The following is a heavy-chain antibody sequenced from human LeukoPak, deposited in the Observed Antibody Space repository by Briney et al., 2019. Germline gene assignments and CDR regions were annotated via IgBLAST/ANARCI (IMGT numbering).Heavy chain of an antibody. J-gene: IGHJ6*02. CDR3: ARDPTPRYCSGGSCYTHYGMDV. Sequence: GGSLRLSCAASGFTFSNYWMHWVRQAPGKGLEWVSSISSSSSYIYYADSVKGRLTISRDNAKNSLYLQMNSLRAEDTAVYYRARDPTPRYCSGGSCYTHYGMDVWGQGTTVTVSS. CDR2: ISSSSSYI. CDR1: GFTFSNYW. D-gene: IGHD2-15*01. V-gene: IGHV3-21*01.